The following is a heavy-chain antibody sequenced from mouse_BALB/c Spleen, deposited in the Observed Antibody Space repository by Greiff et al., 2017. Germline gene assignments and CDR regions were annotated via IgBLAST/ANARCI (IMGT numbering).Heavy chain of an antibody. CDR3: ARERDGYYHAMDY. CDR1: GFTFSSYA. D-gene: IGHD2-3*01. CDR2: ISSGGST. J-gene: IGHJ4*01. V-gene: IGHV5-6-5*01. Sequence: DVKLVESGGGLVKPGGSLKLSCAASGFTFSSYAMSWVRQTPEKRLEWVASISSGGSTYYPDSVKGRFTISRDNARNILYLQMSSLRSEDTAMYYCARERDGYYHAMDYWGQGTSVTVSS.